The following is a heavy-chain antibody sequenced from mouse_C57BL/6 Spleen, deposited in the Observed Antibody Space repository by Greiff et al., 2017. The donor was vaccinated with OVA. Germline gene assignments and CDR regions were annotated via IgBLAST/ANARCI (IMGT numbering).Heavy chain of an antibody. D-gene: IGHD1-1*01. CDR3: ARSLYYYGSSYGYVDV. CDR1: GYAFTNYL. J-gene: IGHJ1*03. V-gene: IGHV1-54*01. CDR2: INPGSGGT. Sequence: VQLQQSGAELVRPGTSVKVSCKASGYAFTNYLIEWVKQRPGQGLEWIGVINPGSGGTNYNEKFKGKATLTADKSSSTAYMQLSSLTSEDSAVYFCARSLYYYGSSYGYVDVWGTGTTVTVSS.